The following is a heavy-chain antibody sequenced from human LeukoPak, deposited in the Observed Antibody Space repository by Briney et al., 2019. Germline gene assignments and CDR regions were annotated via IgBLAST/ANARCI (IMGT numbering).Heavy chain of an antibody. V-gene: IGHV4-39*07. Sequence: SETLSLTCTVSGGSVSSSSYYWGWIRQPPGKGLEWIGTIYYSGSAHYNPSLKSRVTISVDTSKNQFSLKLSSVTAADTAVYYCARKDRAAGRYYFDYWGQGTLVTVSS. CDR1: GGSVSSSSYY. D-gene: IGHD6-13*01. CDR3: ARKDRAAGRYYFDY. CDR2: IYYSGSA. J-gene: IGHJ4*02.